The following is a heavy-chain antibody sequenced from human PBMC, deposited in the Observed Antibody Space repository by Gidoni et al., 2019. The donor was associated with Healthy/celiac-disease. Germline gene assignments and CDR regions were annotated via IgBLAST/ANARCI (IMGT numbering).Heavy chain of an antibody. D-gene: IGHD3-10*01. Sequence: GRFTISRHNSKNTLYLQMNSLRAEDTAVYYCARGSGGLLSYWGQGTLVTVSS. V-gene: IGHV3-53*04. CDR3: ARGSGGLLSY. J-gene: IGHJ4*02.